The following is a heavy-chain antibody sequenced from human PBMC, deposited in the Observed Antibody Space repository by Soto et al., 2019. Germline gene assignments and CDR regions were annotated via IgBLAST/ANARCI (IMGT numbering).Heavy chain of an antibody. V-gene: IGHV4-39*01. CDR1: GGSISTDIYY. J-gene: IGHJ3*01. Sequence: QLQLQESGPGLVKPSETLSLTCTVSGGSISTDIYYWGWIRQPPGKGLEWIGTIYYSGRTHYNPSLKSRVTISVDTSKNQFSLKLNSVTAADTAVYSCARHTDHGSGSDWLGSDSVDTDAFDLWGQGTMVTVSS. D-gene: IGHD3-10*01. CDR3: ARHTDHGSGSDWLGSDSVDTDAFDL. CDR2: IYYSGRT.